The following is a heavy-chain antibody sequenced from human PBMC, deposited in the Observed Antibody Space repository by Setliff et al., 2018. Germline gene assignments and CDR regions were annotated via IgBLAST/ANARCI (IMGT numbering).Heavy chain of an antibody. D-gene: IGHD3-22*01. V-gene: IGHV4-34*01. Sequence: SETLSLTCAVYGVSFSGYYWSWIRQPPGKGLEWIGSIYHSGSTYYNPSLKSRVTISVDTSKNQFSLKLSSVTAADTAVYYCARQPEGGYYDSSGYYGMAPYYFDYWGQGTLVTVSS. CDR2: IYHSGST. J-gene: IGHJ4*02. CDR1: GVSFSGYY. CDR3: ARQPEGGYYDSSGYYGMAPYYFDY.